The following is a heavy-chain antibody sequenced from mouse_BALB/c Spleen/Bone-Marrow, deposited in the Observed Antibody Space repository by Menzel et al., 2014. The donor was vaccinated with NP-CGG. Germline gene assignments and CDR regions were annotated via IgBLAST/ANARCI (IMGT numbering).Heavy chain of an antibody. D-gene: IGHD1-2*01. CDR3: SRHYYNTPYYAMAY. Sequence: QVQLQQSGAELVKPGASVKLSCKASGYTFTNYYIYWVKQRPGQGLEWIGGINPSNGGTKFNEKFKNKATLTIDKSSSTAYIQLSSLTSDDSAVYYCSRHYYNTPYYAMAYWGQGTSVTVSS. CDR1: GYTFTNYY. V-gene: IGHV1S81*02. J-gene: IGHJ4*01. CDR2: INPSNGGT.